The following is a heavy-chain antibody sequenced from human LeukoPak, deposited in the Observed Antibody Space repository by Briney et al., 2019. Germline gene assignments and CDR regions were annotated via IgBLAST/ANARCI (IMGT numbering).Heavy chain of an antibody. CDR1: GFTFSSYA. D-gene: IGHD2-21*02. Sequence: GGSLRLSCAASGFTFSSYAMHWVRQAPGKGLEWVSSISSSSSYIYYADSVKGRFTISRDNAKNSLYLQMNSLRAEDTAVYYCATTARDSGDYWGQGTLVTVSS. CDR2: ISSSSSYI. V-gene: IGHV3-21*01. CDR3: ATTARDSGDY. J-gene: IGHJ4*02.